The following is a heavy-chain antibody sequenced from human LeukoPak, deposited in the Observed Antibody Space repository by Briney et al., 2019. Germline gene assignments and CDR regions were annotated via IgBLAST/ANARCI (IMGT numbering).Heavy chain of an antibody. D-gene: IGHD6-13*01. J-gene: IGHJ4*02. CDR1: GYTFTGYY. CDR2: IIPIFGTA. V-gene: IGHV1-69*06. Sequence: SVKVSCKASGYTFTGYYMHWVRQAPGQGLEWMGGIIPIFGTANYAQKFQGRVTITADKSTSTAYMELSSLRSEDTAVYYCAYIAAAGTDFDYWGQGTLVTVSS. CDR3: AYIAAAGTDFDY.